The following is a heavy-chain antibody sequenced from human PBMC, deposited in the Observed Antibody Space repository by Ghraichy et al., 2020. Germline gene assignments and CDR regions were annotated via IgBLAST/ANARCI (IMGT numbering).Heavy chain of an antibody. V-gene: IGHV4-34*01. D-gene: IGHD5-18*01. CDR3: ARGRDTAMVTKGNWFDP. CDR1: GGSFSDYC. Sequence: SQTLSLTCAVYGGSFSDYCWCWIRQPLGKGLEWIGEIDHSGATNYNPSLKSRVTISVDTSKNQFSLTLSSVTAADTAVYYCARGRDTAMVTKGNWFDPWGQGTLVTVSS. J-gene: IGHJ5*02. CDR2: IDHSGAT.